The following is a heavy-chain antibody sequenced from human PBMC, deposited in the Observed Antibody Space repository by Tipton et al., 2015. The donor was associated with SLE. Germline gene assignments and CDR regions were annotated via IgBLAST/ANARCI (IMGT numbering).Heavy chain of an antibody. V-gene: IGHV3-30*04. J-gene: IGHJ4*02. CDR3: ARGGQQLGYFDY. CDR2: IPYDGRSK. CDR1: GFTFSAYA. D-gene: IGHD6-13*01. Sequence: RSLRLSCAASGFTFSAYAVHWVRRTPGKGLECVAVIPYDGRSKYYADSVKGRFTISRDNSKNTLYLQMNSLRAEDTAVYYCARGGQQLGYFDYWGQGTLVTVSS.